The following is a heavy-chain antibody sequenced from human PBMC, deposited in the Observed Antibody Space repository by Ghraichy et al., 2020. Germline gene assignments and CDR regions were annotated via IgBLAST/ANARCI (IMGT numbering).Heavy chain of an antibody. CDR3: AREAPYCSSTSCPTFYFDY. J-gene: IGHJ4*02. Sequence: ASVKVSCKASGYTFTSYGISWVRQAPGQGLEGMGWISAYNGNTNYAQKLQGRVTMTTDTSTSTAYMELRSLRSDDTAVYYCAREAPYCSSTSCPTFYFDYWGQGTLVTVSS. V-gene: IGHV1-18*04. CDR1: GYTFTSYG. D-gene: IGHD2-2*01. CDR2: ISAYNGNT.